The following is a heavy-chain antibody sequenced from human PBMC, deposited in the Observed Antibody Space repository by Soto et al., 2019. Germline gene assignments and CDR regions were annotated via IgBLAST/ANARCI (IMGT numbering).Heavy chain of an antibody. CDR3: ARYQLKGMDV. CDR2: ISGSGGST. CDR1: GFTFSSYA. D-gene: IGHD2-2*01. Sequence: GESLKISCAASGFTFSSYAMSWVRQAPGKGLEWVSAISGSGGSTYYADSVKGRFTISRDNSKNTLYLQMNSLRAEDTAVYYCARYQLKGMDVWGQGTTVTVSS. J-gene: IGHJ6*02. V-gene: IGHV3-23*01.